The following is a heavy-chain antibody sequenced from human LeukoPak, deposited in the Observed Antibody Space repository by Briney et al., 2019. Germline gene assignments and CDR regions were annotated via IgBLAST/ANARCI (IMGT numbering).Heavy chain of an antibody. D-gene: IGHD1-1*01. CDR1: GYTFTGYY. CDR3: ARDLSLEYSFDY. J-gene: IGHJ4*02. V-gene: IGHV1-2*04. Sequence: ASVKVSCEASGYTFTGYYMHWVRQAPGQGLEWMGWINPNSGGTNYAQKFQGWVTMTRDTSISTAYMELSRLRSDDTAVYYCARDLSLEYSFDYWGQGTLVTVSS. CDR2: INPNSGGT.